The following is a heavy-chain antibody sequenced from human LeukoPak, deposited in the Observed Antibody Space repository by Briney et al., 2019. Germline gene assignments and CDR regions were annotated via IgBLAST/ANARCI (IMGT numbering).Heavy chain of an antibody. CDR3: TRGPIDLWLHNGMDV. V-gene: IGHV3-49*04. D-gene: IGHD3-10*01. CDR2: IRSKAYRGTT. Sequence: PGGSLRLSCTAFGFIFGDHAMSWVRQAPGKGLEWVGFIRSKAYRGTTEYAASVKGRFTISRDDSIGIAHLQMNSLRTEDTAVYCCTRGPIDLWLHNGMDVWGQGTTVIVSS. CDR1: GFIFGDHA. J-gene: IGHJ6*02.